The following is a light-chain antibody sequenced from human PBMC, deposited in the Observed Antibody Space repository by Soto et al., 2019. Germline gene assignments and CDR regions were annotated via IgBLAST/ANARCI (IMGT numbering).Light chain of an antibody. CDR1: QSVSSR. CDR2: GAS. Sequence: EIVMTQSPGTLSLSPGERATLSCRASQSVSSRLAWYQQKPGQAPRLLISGASSRATGIPDRFSGSGFGTDFTLTISRLEPEDFAVYYCQQYGSSGTFGQGTKVDI. V-gene: IGKV3-20*01. J-gene: IGKJ1*01. CDR3: QQYGSSGT.